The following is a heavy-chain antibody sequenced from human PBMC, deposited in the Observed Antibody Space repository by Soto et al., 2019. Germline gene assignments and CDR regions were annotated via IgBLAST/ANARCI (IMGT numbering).Heavy chain of an antibody. CDR3: ASRGGELRFLKWLPSWDIYYYAMDV. CDR1: GGSFSGYY. CDR2: INHSGST. Sequence: PSETLSLPCAVYGGSFSGYYWRCIRQPPEKGLEWIGEINHSGSTNYNPSLKSRVTISVDTSKNQFSLKLSSVTAADTAVYYCASRGGELRFLKWLPSWDIYYYAMDVWGKGTTVTAS. V-gene: IGHV4-34*01. J-gene: IGHJ6*04. D-gene: IGHD3-3*01.